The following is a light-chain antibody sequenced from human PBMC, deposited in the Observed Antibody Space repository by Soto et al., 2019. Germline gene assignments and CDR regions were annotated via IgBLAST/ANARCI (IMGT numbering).Light chain of an antibody. J-gene: IGLJ3*02. V-gene: IGLV1-40*01. Sequence: QSVLTQPPSVSGALGQRVTVSCTGSNSNIGAGYDVHWYQKLPGTAPKLLIFANNNRPSGVPDRFSGSKSGTSASLAISGLQSEDEADYYCAAWDDSLNGRWVFGGGTKVTVL. CDR2: ANN. CDR3: AAWDDSLNGRWV. CDR1: NSNIGAGYD.